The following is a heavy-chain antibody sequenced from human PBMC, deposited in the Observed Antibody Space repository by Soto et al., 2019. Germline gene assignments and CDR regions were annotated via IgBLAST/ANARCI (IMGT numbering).Heavy chain of an antibody. CDR3: ARAYCSSGSGDQAGWGYFDV. V-gene: IGHV3-30-3*01. CDR1: GFSFSSYA. CDR2: ISYDGSNK. Sequence: QVQLVESGGGVVQPGRSLRLSCAASGFSFSSYAMHWVRQAPGRGPEWVTLISYDGSNKDYADSVKGRFTISRDNSKTTLYLQMNRLRSADTDLYYCARAYCSSGSGDQAGWGYFDVWGRGTVVTVAP. J-gene: IGHJ2*01. D-gene: IGHD2-15*01.